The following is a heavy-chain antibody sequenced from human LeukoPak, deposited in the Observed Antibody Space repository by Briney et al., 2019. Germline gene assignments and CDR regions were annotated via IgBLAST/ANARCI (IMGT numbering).Heavy chain of an antibody. D-gene: IGHD6-13*01. CDR2: IKQDGSEK. J-gene: IGHJ4*02. CDR1: GFTFSSKW. V-gene: IGHV3-7*03. CDR3: AREGQQLVLFDY. Sequence: PGGSLRLSCAASGFTFSSKWMSWDRQAPGEGLEWVANIKQDGSEKYYVDSVKGRFTISRDNAKNSLYLQMNSLRAEDTAVYYCAREGQQLVLFDYWGQGTLVTVSS.